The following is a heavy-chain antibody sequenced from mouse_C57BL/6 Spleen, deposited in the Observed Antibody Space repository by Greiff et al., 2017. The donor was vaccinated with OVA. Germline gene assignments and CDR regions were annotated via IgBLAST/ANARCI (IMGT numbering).Heavy chain of an antibody. CDR1: GYTFTSYW. J-gene: IGHJ3*01. Sequence: QVQLQQPGAELVKPGASVKMSCKASGYTFTSYWITWVKQRPGQGLEWIGDIYPGSGSTNYNEKFKSKATLTVDTSSSTAYMQLSSLTSEDSAVYYCARSYEYDRAWFAYWGQGTLVTVSA. V-gene: IGHV1-55*01. CDR3: ARSYEYDRAWFAY. CDR2: IYPGSGST. D-gene: IGHD2-4*01.